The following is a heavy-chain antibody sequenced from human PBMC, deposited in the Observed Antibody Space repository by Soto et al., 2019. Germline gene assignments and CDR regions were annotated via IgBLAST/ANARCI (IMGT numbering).Heavy chain of an antibody. CDR2: IYYSGST. V-gene: IGHV4-39*01. D-gene: IGHD3-10*01. Sequence: SETLSLTCTVSGGSISSSSYYWGWIRQPPGKGLEWIGSIYYSGSTYYNPSLKSRLTISVDTSKNQFSLKLTSVTAADTAVYYCASVGGSGSYYYYYYYMDVWGKGTTVTV. CDR3: ASVGGSGSYYYYYYYMDV. J-gene: IGHJ6*03. CDR1: GGSISSSSYY.